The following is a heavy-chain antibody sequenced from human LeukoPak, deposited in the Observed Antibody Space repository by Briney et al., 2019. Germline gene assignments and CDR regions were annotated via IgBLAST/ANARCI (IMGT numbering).Heavy chain of an antibody. V-gene: IGHV1-46*01. J-gene: IGHJ4*02. Sequence: ASVKASCKASGYTFTSNYMHWVRQAPGQGLEWRGIINPSVGSTSYAQKFQGRVTMTRDTSTSTVYMELSSLRSEDTAVYYCARGNIVGATKPGDYWGQGTLVTVSS. CDR3: ARGNIVGATKPGDY. D-gene: IGHD1-26*01. CDR1: GYTFTSNY. CDR2: INPSVGST.